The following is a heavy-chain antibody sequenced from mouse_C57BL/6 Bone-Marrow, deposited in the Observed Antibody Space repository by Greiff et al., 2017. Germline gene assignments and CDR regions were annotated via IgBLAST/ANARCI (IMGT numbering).Heavy chain of an antibody. CDR1: GYTFTSYW. D-gene: IGHD1-1*01. CDR2: INPSNGGT. V-gene: IGHV1-53*01. J-gene: IGHJ2*01. CDR3: ATPPLYYGSSLDY. Sequence: QVHVKQPGTELVKPGASVKLSCKASGYTFTSYWMHWVKQRPGQGLEWIGNINPSNGGTNYNEKFKSKATLTVDKSSSTAYMQLSSLTSEDSAVYYCATPPLYYGSSLDYWGQGTTLTVSS.